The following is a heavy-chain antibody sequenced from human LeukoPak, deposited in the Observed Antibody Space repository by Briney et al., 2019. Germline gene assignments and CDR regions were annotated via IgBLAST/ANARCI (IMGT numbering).Heavy chain of an antibody. CDR1: GYTLTELS. CDR2: FDPEDGET. V-gene: IGHV1-24*01. D-gene: IGHD6-25*01. CDR3: ATIPPIGVAAAFDY. J-gene: IGHJ4*02. Sequence: ASVKVSCKVSGYTLTELSMHWVRQAPGKGLEWMGGFDPEDGETIYAQKFQGRVTMTEDTSTDTAYMELSSLGSEDTAVYYCATIPPIGVAAAFDYWGQGTLVTVSS.